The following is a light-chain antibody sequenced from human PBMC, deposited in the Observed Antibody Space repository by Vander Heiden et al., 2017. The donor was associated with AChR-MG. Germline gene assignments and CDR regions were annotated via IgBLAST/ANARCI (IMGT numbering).Light chain of an antibody. CDR3: QAWDGEKSV. Sequence: SYELTQPRSVSVSPGQTTSITCSGDELGTKYVCWYQQKPGQSPVLVISQDTRRPSGIPERFSGSNSGNTATLTISETQAVDEADYYCQAWDGEKSVFGGGTTLSVL. CDR1: ELGTKY. V-gene: IGLV3-1*01. CDR2: QDT. J-gene: IGLJ2*01.